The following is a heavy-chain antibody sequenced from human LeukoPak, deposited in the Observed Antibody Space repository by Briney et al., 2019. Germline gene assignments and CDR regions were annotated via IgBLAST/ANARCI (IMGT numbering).Heavy chain of an antibody. D-gene: IGHD3-22*01. J-gene: IGHJ4*02. CDR1: GFTFSSYA. CDR3: ASTAYYYDSSGYYYD. Sequence: GSLRLSCAASGFTFSSYAMHWVRQAPGKGLEWVAVISYDGSNKYYADSVKGRFTISRDNSKNTLYLQMNSLRAEDTAVYYCASTAYYYDSSGYYYDWGQGTLVTVSS. CDR2: ISYDGSNK. V-gene: IGHV3-30-3*01.